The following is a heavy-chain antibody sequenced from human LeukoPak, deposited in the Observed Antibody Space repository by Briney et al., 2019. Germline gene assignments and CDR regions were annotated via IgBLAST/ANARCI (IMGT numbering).Heavy chain of an antibody. Sequence: GASVKVSCKASGDTFSSYAISCVPEALGEGLGWMGGIIPIIGTANYAQKFQGRVTITADESTSTAYMELSSLRSEDTAVYYCARETSFGAGTNVYCGMDVWGKGTTVTVSS. V-gene: IGHV1-69*13. CDR3: ARETSFGAGTNVYCGMDV. J-gene: IGHJ6*04. CDR1: GDTFSSYA. CDR2: IIPIIGTA. D-gene: IGHD3-16*01.